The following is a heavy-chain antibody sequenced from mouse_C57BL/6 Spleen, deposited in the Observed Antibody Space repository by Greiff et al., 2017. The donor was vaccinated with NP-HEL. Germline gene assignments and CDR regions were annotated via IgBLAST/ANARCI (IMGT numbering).Heavy chain of an antibody. V-gene: IGHV5-4*01. CDR2: ISDGGSYT. CDR3: AREEGYYALYAMDY. D-gene: IGHD1-1*01. Sequence: EVQLVESGGGLVKPGGSLKLSCAASGFTFSSYAMSWVRQTPEKRLEWVATISDGGSYTYYPDNVKGRFTISRDNAKNNLYLQMSHLKSEDTAMYYCAREEGYYALYAMDYWGQGTSVTVSS. J-gene: IGHJ4*01. CDR1: GFTFSSYA.